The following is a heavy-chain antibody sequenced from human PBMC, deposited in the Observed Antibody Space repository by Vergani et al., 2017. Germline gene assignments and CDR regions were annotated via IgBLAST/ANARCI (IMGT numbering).Heavy chain of an antibody. CDR1: GASMSSVGYY. CDR3: ASGSKAAGDNGPDS. D-gene: IGHD6-13*01. V-gene: IGHV4-61*09. Sequence: QVQLQESGPGVVKPSQTLSLTCTVSGASMSSVGYYWTWIRETAGKRLEWIGDILGSGTANYNPSFQGRVSVSVATSKTQFSLTLSSVNATDTALYYCASGSKAAGDNGPDSWGQGTRVTVSS. J-gene: IGHJ4*02. CDR2: ILGSGTA.